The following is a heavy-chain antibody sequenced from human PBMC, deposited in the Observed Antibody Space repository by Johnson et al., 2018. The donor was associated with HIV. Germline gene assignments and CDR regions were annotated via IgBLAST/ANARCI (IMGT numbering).Heavy chain of an antibody. CDR1: GFTFSSYA. CDR3: AREDVSSGYAGTFDI. J-gene: IGHJ3*02. D-gene: IGHD5-12*01. Sequence: QMQLVESGGGVVQPGRSLRLSCAASGFTFSSYAMHWARQAPGKGLEWVSLISHDGTTTAYADSVKGRYTISRDISTNTVYLQMNSLSPEDTAVYYCAREDVSSGYAGTFDIWGQGTLVTVSS. V-gene: IGHV3-30*04. CDR2: ISHDGTTT.